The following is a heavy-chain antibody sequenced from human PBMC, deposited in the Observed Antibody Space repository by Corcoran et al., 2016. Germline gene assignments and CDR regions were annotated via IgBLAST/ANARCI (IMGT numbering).Heavy chain of an antibody. J-gene: IGHJ4*02. V-gene: IGHV5-10-1*03. Sequence: EVQLVQSGAEVKKPGESLRISCKGSGYSFTSYWISWVRQMPGKGLEWMGRIDPSDSYTNYSPSFQGHVTISADKSISTAYLQWSSLKASDTAMYYCASGGTYYYDSSGYYAWWGQGTLVTVSS. CDR3: ASGGTYYYDSSGYYAW. D-gene: IGHD3-22*01. CDR2: IDPSDSYT. CDR1: GYSFTSYW.